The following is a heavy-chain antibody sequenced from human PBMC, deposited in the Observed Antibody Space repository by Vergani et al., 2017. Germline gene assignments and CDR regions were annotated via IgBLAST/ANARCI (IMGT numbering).Heavy chain of an antibody. CDR2: IYYSGST. D-gene: IGHD1-14*01. CDR3: ARASKGVPETL. Sequence: QVQLQQWGAGLLKPSETLSLTCAVYGGSFSGYYWSWIRQHPGKGREWIGYIYYSGSTYYNPSLKSRVTLSVDTSKNQFSLKLGSVTAADPAVYYFARASKGVPETLWDQGTLVTVSS. V-gene: IGHV4-34*01. CDR1: GGSFSGYY. J-gene: IGHJ4*01.